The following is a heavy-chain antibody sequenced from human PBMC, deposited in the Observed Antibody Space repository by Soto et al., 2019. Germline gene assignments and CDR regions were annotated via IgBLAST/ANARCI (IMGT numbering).Heavy chain of an antibody. D-gene: IGHD5-18*01. Sequence: QVQLVQSGGGVVQPGRSLRLSCAASGFIFSNYGMHWVRQAPGKGLVWVAVISHNGKVQYYADSVKGRFTISRDNSKNTLYLEKNSLRGGHTGALFWGKKYTARVRQMLDILGQGNKVNGLF. CDR2: ISHNGKVQ. CDR3: GKKYTARVRQMLDI. CDR1: GFIFSNYG. V-gene: IGHV3-30*18. J-gene: IGHJ3*02.